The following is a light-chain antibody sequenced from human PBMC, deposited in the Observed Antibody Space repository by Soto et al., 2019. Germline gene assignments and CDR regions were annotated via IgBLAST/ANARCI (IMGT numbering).Light chain of an antibody. J-gene: IGLJ1*01. CDR2: EVS. V-gene: IGLV2-8*01. Sequence: QSALTQPPSASGSPGQSVTISCTGTSSDVGSYNYVSWYQQHPGKAPKLMIYEVSKRPSGVPDRFSGSKSGNTASLTVSGLQAEDEADYYCSSYGVSNNVFGTGTKLTVL. CDR1: SSDVGSYNY. CDR3: SSYGVSNNV.